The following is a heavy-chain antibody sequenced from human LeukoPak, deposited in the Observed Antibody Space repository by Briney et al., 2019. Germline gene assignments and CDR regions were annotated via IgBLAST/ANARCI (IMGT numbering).Heavy chain of an antibody. CDR2: ISAYNGNT. D-gene: IGHD3-22*01. J-gene: IGHJ4*01. Sequence: ASVKVSCKASGYTFTSYGISWVRQAPGQGLEWMGWISAYNGNTNYAQKLQGRVTMTTDTSTSTAYMELRSLRSDDTAVYYCARDDQDSSVYYGIAYWGQEPWSPSPQ. CDR3: ARDDQDSSVYYGIAY. CDR1: GYTFTSYG. V-gene: IGHV1-18*01.